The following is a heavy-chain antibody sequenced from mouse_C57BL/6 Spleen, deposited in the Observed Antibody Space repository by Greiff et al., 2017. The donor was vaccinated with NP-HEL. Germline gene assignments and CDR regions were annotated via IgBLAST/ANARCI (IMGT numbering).Heavy chain of an antibody. Sequence: EVMLVESGGGLVKPGGSLKLSCAASGFTFSSYAMSWVRQTPEKRLEWVATISDGGSYTYYPDNVKGRFTISRDNAKNNLYLQMSQLKSEDTGMYDCAREVGDDGGAWFAYRGQGTLVTVSA. CDR3: AREVGDDGGAWFAY. V-gene: IGHV5-4*01. D-gene: IGHD2-2*01. J-gene: IGHJ3*01. CDR2: ISDGGSYT. CDR1: GFTFSSYA.